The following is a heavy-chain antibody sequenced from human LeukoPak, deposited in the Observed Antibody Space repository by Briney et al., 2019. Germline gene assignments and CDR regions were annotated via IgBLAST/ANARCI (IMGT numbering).Heavy chain of an antibody. CDR3: ARMGSPATVTTDY. D-gene: IGHD4-17*01. J-gene: IGHJ4*02. V-gene: IGHV4-59*08. CDR2: IYYSGST. CDR1: GGSMRSYY. Sequence: SETLSLTCTVSGGSMRSYYWSWIRQPPGKGLGWIGYIYYSGSTNYNPSLKSRVTISVDTSKNQFSLKLSSVTAADTAVYYCARMGSPATVTTDYWGQGTLVTVSS.